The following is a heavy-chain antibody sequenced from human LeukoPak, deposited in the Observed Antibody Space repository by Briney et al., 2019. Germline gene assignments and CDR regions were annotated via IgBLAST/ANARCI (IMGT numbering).Heavy chain of an antibody. CDR3: ARLEQWLVAIDY. J-gene: IGHJ4*02. D-gene: IGHD6-19*01. Sequence: ASVKVSCKAPGYTFTGYYMHWVRQAPGQGLEWMGWINPNSGRTNYAQKFQGRVTMTRDTSISTAYMGLSRLRSDDTAVYYCARLEQWLVAIDYWGQGTLVTVSS. CDR2: INPNSGRT. V-gene: IGHV1-2*02. CDR1: GYTFTGYY.